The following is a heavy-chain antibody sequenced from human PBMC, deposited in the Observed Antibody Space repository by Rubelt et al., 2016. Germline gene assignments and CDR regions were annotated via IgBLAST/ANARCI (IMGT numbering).Heavy chain of an antibody. V-gene: IGHV5-10-1*01. D-gene: IGHD4-23*01. CDR2: IDPSDSYT. J-gene: IGHJ5*02. CDR3: ARHAGDGGNSEDWFDP. Sequence: EVQLVQSGAEVKKPGESLRISCKGSGYSFTSYWISWVRQMPGKGLEWMGRIDPSDSYTNYSPSVQGHVTSAADKPISTAYLQWRSLKASDTAMYYCARHAGDGGNSEDWFDPWGQGTLVTVSS. CDR1: GYSFTSYW.